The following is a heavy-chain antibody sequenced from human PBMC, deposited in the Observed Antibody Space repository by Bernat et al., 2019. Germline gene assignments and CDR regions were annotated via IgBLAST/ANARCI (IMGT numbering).Heavy chain of an antibody. CDR3: ARDPRGDSYYYYYMDV. CDR1: GFTFSSYA. CDR2: ISYDGSNK. V-gene: IGHV3-30*01. D-gene: IGHD4-17*01. Sequence: QVQLVESGGGVVQPGRSLRLSCAASGFTFSSYAMHWVRQAPGKGLEWVAVISYDGSNKYYADSVKGRFTISRDNSENTLYLQMNSLRAEDTAVYYCARDPRGDSYYYYYMDVWGKGTTVTVSS. J-gene: IGHJ6*03.